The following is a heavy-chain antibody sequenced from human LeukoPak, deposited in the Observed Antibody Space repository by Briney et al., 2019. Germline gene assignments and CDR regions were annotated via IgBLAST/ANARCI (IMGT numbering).Heavy chain of an antibody. CDR3: AKWGDYNILTGYYVPDY. J-gene: IGHJ4*02. Sequence: GTSLRLSCVASGFTFTNYAMSWVRQAPGKGLEWVSAITGSDGSSYYADSVKGRFTISRDNSKNTLYLQVNSLRAEDTAVYYCAKWGDYNILTGYYVPDYWGQGTLVTVSS. CDR1: GFTFTNYA. V-gene: IGHV3-23*01. D-gene: IGHD3-9*01. CDR2: ITGSDGSS.